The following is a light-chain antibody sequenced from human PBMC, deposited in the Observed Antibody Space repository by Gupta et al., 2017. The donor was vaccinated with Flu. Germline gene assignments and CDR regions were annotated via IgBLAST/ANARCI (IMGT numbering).Light chain of an antibody. V-gene: IGLV3-21*02. CDR1: NVGSKS. CDR3: QVWESDSDQYV. Sequence: GQAARITCGRYNVGSKSVHWYQLRPGQAPVLVIYDDSDRPSGIPERFSGSNSGNTATLTISRVEAEDEADYDCQVWESDSDQYVFGTGTTVTVL. J-gene: IGLJ1*01. CDR2: DDS.